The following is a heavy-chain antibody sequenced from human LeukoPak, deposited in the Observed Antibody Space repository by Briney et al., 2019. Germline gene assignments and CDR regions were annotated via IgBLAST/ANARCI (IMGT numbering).Heavy chain of an antibody. J-gene: IGHJ5*02. CDR3: ARDVPFDP. D-gene: IGHD2-2*01. V-gene: IGHV3-66*02. CDR2: IYSGGST. Sequence: TGGSLRLSCVGSGVTFSGFEMNWVRQAPGKGLEWVSVIYSGGSTYYADSVKGRFTISRDNSKNTLYLQMNSLRAEDTAVYYCARDVPFDPWGQGTLVTVSS. CDR1: GVTFSGFE.